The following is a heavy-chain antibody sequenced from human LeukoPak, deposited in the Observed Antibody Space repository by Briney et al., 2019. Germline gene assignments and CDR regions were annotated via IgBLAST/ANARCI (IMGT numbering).Heavy chain of an antibody. CDR3: ARHIGGGIEEMDV. Sequence: SETLSRTCTVSTGSIGTYYWSWVRPSPGKGLEWIGYIYLTGDRYKPKLQSRVTISVDTSRNQFFLKMSSVTAADTAVYYCARHIGGGIEEMDVWGKGTKVTVSS. D-gene: IGHD3-16*02. CDR2: IYLTGD. J-gene: IGHJ6*04. CDR1: TGSIGTYY. V-gene: IGHV4-59*08.